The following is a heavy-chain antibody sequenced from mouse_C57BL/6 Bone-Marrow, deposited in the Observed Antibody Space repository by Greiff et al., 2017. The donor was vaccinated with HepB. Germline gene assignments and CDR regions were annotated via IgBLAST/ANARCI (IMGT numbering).Heavy chain of an antibody. CDR3: ARGRYYGSSEFAY. J-gene: IGHJ3*01. CDR1: GFTFSDYY. D-gene: IGHD1-1*01. Sequence: EVHLVESGGGLVQPGGSLKLSCAASGFTFSDYYMYWVRQTPEKRLEWVAYISNGGGSTYYPDTVKGRFTISRDNAKNTLYLQMSRLKSEDTAMYYCARGRYYGSSEFAYWGQGTLVTVSA. CDR2: ISNGGGST. V-gene: IGHV5-12*01.